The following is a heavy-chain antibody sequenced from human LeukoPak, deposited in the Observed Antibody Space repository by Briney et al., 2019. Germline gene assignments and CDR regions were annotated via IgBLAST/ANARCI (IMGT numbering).Heavy chain of an antibody. Sequence: GRSLRLSCAASGFTFSSYGMHWVRQAPGKGLEWVAVISYDGSNKYYADSVKGRFTISRDNSKNTLYLQMNSLRAEDTAVYYCAKGKWFGELLGIDCWGQGTLVTVSS. D-gene: IGHD3-10*01. CDR2: ISYDGSNK. CDR3: AKGKWFGELLGIDC. J-gene: IGHJ4*02. V-gene: IGHV3-30*18. CDR1: GFTFSSYG.